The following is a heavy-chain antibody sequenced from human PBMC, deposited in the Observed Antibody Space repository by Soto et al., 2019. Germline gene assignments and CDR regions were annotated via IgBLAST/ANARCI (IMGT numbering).Heavy chain of an antibody. J-gene: IGHJ6*03. Sequence: GGSLRLSCAASGFTFSSYAMSWVRQAPGKGLEWVSAISGSGGSTYYADSVKGRFTISRDNSKNTLYLQMNSLRAEDTAVYYCAKGSPADYSNYYYYYYMDVWGKGTTVTVSS. CDR2: ISGSGGST. V-gene: IGHV3-23*01. D-gene: IGHD4-4*01. CDR1: GFTFSSYA. CDR3: AKGSPADYSNYYYYYYMDV.